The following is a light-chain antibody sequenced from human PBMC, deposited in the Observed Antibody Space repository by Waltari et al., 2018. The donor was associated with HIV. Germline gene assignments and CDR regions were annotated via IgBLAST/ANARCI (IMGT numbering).Light chain of an antibody. CDR3: ASYTADDTVL. Sequence: SDLTQPASVSGVLGQSITISCTGGASDFGLYNFIHWYQQQPGKVPKLFLYEVDTRASGIPGRFSGSKSGNTASLTIPGLQIEDEGLYYCASYTADDTVLFGGGTTVTVL. CDR1: ASDFGLYNF. V-gene: IGLV2-14*01. J-gene: IGLJ2*01. CDR2: EVD.